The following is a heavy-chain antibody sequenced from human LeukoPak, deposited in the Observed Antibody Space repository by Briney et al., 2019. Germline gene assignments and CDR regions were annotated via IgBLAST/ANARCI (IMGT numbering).Heavy chain of an antibody. Sequence: PGGSLRFSGAASGFTFSSYGIHWDRQAPGKGLEWVAFIRYDGTEKYYADSVKGRFTLSRDNSKNTLYLQMNSLRAEDTAVYYCAKDLASYGYIYPDHWGQGTLVTVSS. V-gene: IGHV3-30*02. D-gene: IGHD5-18*01. CDR2: IRYDGTEK. CDR1: GFTFSSYG. J-gene: IGHJ4*02. CDR3: AKDLASYGYIYPDH.